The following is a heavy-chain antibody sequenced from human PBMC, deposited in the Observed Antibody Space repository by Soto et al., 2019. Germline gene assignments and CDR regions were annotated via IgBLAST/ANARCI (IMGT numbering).Heavy chain of an antibody. J-gene: IGHJ4*02. Sequence: SETLSLTCAVSGGSVSTRRDYWGWIRQPPGKGLEWIGVIHYSGSTYYNPSLKSRVTISADTTKNQFSLKLNSVTAADTAVYYCASTAAGTKYWGQGTLVTVSS. V-gene: IGHV4-39*01. CDR1: GGSVSTRRDY. CDR3: ASTAAGTKY. CDR2: IHYSGST. D-gene: IGHD6-13*01.